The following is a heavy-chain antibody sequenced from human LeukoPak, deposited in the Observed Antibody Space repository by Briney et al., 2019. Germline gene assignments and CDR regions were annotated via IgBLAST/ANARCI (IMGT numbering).Heavy chain of an antibody. CDR3: ARGPYSSNWYVDY. CDR2: ISRTGNSI. J-gene: IGHJ4*02. CDR1: GFTLSSYE. V-gene: IGHV3-48*03. Sequence: GGSLRLSCAASGFTLSSYEMNWVRLAPGKGLEWISYISRTGNSIYYADSVKGRFAISRDSAKNSLYLQMNSLRAEDTAVYYCARGPYSSNWYVDYWGQGTLVTVAS. D-gene: IGHD6-13*01.